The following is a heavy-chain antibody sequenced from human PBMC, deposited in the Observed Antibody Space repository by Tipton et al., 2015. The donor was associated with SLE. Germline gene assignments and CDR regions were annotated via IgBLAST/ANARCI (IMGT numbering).Heavy chain of an antibody. J-gene: IGHJ6*03. CDR3: ARALSAYHYGSGMDYYMDV. D-gene: IGHD3-10*01. CDR1: GGPISNEY. CDR2: IYYNGRA. Sequence: TLSLTCTVSGGPISNEYWTWIRQPPGKGLEWIGYIYYNGRASYDPSLKSRVTVSLDTPKKQFSLRLSSVTAADTAIYYCARALSAYHYGSGMDYYMDVWGKGTAVTVS. V-gene: IGHV4-59*01.